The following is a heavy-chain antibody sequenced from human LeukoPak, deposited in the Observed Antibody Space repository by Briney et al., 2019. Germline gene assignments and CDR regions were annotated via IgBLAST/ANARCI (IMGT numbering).Heavy chain of an antibody. Sequence: PSETLSLTCTVSGGSISSDNYFWSRIPQPAGKGLVWIGRIYTSGSTNYNPSLQSPITIAVDTSKNQFSLKLTSVPAADRPVYYGARTPLWFCESNDYWGQGTLVTVSS. CDR2: IYTSGST. D-gene: IGHD3-10*01. V-gene: IGHV4-61*02. CDR3: ARTPLWFCESNDY. J-gene: IGHJ4*02. CDR1: GGSISSDNYF.